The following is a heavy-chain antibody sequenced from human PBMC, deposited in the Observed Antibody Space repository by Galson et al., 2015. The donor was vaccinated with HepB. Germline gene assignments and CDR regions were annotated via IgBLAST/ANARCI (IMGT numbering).Heavy chain of an antibody. J-gene: IGHJ4*02. CDR2: ISYDGSNK. D-gene: IGHD2-21*02. CDR1: GFTFSSYA. V-gene: IGHV3-30*04. CDR3: ARDGSAYCGGDCYFPPDY. Sequence: SLRLSCAASGFTFSSYAMHWVRQAPGKGLEWVAVISYDGSNKYYADSVKGRFTISRDNSKNTLYLQMNSLRAEDTAVYYCARDGSAYCGGDCYFPPDYWGQGTLVTVSS.